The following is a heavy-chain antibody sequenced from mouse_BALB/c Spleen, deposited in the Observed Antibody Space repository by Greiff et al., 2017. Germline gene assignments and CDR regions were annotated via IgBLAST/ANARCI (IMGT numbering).Heavy chain of an antibody. CDR1: GYTFTSYW. CDR2: IDPSDSET. J-gene: IGHJ4*01. D-gene: IGHD3-2*01. V-gene: IGHV1-69*02. Sequence: QVQLQQPGAELVKPGAPVKLSCKASGYTFTSYWMNWVKQRPGRGLEWIGRIDPSDSETHYNQKFKDKATLTVDKSSSTAYIQLSSLTSEDSAVYYCAREGTDSSGYVNAMDYWGQGTAVTVSS. CDR3: AREGTDSSGYVNAMDY.